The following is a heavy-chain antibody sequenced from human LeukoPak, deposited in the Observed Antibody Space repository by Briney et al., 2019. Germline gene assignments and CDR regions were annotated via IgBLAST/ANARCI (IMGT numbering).Heavy chain of an antibody. V-gene: IGHV3-23*01. Sequence: GGSLRLSCVASGFTFSKYAMAWVRQAPGKGLEWVSSISGSGTTYYAESVKGRFTVSRDNSKNTLYLQVNSLRAEDTAVYYCAKDPMVRGSTYDYWGQGTLVTVSS. CDR2: ISGSGTT. J-gene: IGHJ4*02. D-gene: IGHD3-10*01. CDR1: GFTFSKYA. CDR3: AKDPMVRGSTYDY.